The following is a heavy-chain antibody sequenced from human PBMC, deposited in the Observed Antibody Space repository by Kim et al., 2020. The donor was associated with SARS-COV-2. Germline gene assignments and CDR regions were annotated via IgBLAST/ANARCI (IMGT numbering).Heavy chain of an antibody. CDR3: ARDQLLKWELLRMGGGNWFDP. V-gene: IGHV1-18*01. J-gene: IGHJ5*02. CDR2: ISAYNGNT. D-gene: IGHD1-26*01. CDR1: GYTFTSYG. Sequence: ASVKVSCKASGYTFTSYGISWVRQAPGQGLEWMGWISAYNGNTNYAQKLQGRVTMTTDTSTSTAYMELRSLRSDDTAVYYCARDQLLKWELLRMGGGNWFDPWGQGTLVTVSS.